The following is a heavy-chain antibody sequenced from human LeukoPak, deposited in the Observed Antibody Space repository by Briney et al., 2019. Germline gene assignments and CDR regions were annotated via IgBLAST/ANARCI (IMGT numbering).Heavy chain of an antibody. V-gene: IGHV4-31*03. Sequence: SETLSLTCTVSGGSISSGGYYWSWIRQHPGKGLEWNGYIYYSGSTYYNPSLKSRVTISVDTSKNQFSLKLSSVTAADTAVYYCASQSSTSCYDYWGQGTLVTVSS. CDR1: GGSISSGGYY. D-gene: IGHD2-2*01. CDR3: ASQSSTSCYDY. CDR2: IYYSGST. J-gene: IGHJ4*02.